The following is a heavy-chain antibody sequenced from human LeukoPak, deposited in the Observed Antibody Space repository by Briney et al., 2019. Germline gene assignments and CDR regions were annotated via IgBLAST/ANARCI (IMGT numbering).Heavy chain of an antibody. CDR1: GYSFSSGYY. V-gene: IGHV4-61*01. CDR2: IYYSGST. J-gene: IGHJ4*02. D-gene: IGHD6-13*01. Sequence: SETLSLTCAVSGYSFSSGYYWSWIRQPPGKGLEWIGYIYYSGSTNYNPSLKSRVTISVDTSKNQSSLKLSSVTAADTAVYYCARGLGIAASYFDYWGQGTLVTVSS. CDR3: ARGLGIAASYFDY.